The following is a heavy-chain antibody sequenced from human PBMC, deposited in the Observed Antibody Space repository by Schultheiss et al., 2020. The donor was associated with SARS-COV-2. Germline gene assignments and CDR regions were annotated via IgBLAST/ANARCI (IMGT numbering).Heavy chain of an antibody. Sequence: SQTLSLTCTVSGGSISSGGYYWSWIRQHPGKGLEWIGYIYYSGSTYYNPSLKSRVTISVDTSKNQFSLKLSSVTAADTAVYYCARGVLGFGELEGWFDPWGQGTLVTVSS. CDR3: ARGVLGFGELEGWFDP. V-gene: IGHV4-31*03. CDR1: GGSISSGGYY. D-gene: IGHD3-10*01. J-gene: IGHJ5*02. CDR2: IYYSGST.